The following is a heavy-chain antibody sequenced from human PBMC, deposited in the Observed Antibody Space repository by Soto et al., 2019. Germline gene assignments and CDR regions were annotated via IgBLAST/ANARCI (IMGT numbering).Heavy chain of an antibody. Sequence: PGWSLRLSCAASGFTVSSNYMSWVRQAPGKGLEWVSVIYSGGSTYYADSVKGRFTISRDNSKNTLYLQMNSLRAEDTAVYYCASVLGTGYYYGMDVWGQGTTVTVSS. V-gene: IGHV3-53*01. CDR1: GFTVSSNY. J-gene: IGHJ6*02. CDR3: ASVLGTGYYYGMDV. CDR2: IYSGGST.